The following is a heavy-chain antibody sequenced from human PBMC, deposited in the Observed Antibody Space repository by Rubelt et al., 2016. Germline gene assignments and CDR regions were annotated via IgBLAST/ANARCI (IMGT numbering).Heavy chain of an antibody. CDR1: GRGSYY. J-gene: IGHJ4*02. CDR3: ARDVDTAMVTTFH. Sequence: GRGSYYWSWIRQPPGKGLEWIGYIYYSGSTNYNPSLKSRVTISVDTSKNQFSLKLSSVTAADTAVYYCARDVDTAMVTTFHWGQGTLVTVSS. V-gene: IGHV4-61*01. CDR2: IYYSGST. D-gene: IGHD5-18*01.